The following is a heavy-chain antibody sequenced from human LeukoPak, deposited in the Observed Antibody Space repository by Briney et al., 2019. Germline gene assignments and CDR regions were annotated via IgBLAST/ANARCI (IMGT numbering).Heavy chain of an antibody. Sequence: GGSLRLSCAASGFTFSSSVMSWVRQAPGKGLEWVSTINGDGTRTYYAVSSNGRFIISRDNSMSTLYLQMNGLRAEDTAVYYCARDRGGYSTDFDFWGQGTLVTVSS. J-gene: IGHJ4*02. D-gene: IGHD5-12*01. CDR1: GFTFSSSV. CDR3: ARDRGGYSTDFDF. CDR2: INGDGTRT. V-gene: IGHV3-23*01.